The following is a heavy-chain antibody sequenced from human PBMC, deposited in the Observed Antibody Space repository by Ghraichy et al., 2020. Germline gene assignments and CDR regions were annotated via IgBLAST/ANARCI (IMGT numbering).Heavy chain of an antibody. CDR2: IKYDGSEK. J-gene: IGHJ4*02. V-gene: IGHV3-7*03. CDR3: ARILMKWNLPEHFDH. CDR1: GFTFSSHW. D-gene: IGHD1-26*01. Sequence: GESLNISCAASGFTFSSHWMTWVRQAPGKGLEWVANIKYDGSEKYFVGSVKGRFTISRDNAMNSLYLQMNSLRAEDTAVYYCARILMKWNLPEHFDHWGQGTLVTVSS.